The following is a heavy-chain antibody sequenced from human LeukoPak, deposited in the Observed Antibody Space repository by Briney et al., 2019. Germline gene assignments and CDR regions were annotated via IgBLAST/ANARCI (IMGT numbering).Heavy chain of an antibody. D-gene: IGHD3-3*01. J-gene: IGHJ4*02. CDR2: IYYSGST. V-gene: IGHV4-59*12. Sequence: SETLSLTCTVSGGSISSYYWSWIRQPPGKGLEWIGYIYYSGSTNYNPSLKSRVTMSVDTSKNQFSLKLSSVTAADTAVYYCASGFWSGYYTGAYWGQGTLVTVSS. CDR1: GGSISSYY. CDR3: ASGFWSGYYTGAY.